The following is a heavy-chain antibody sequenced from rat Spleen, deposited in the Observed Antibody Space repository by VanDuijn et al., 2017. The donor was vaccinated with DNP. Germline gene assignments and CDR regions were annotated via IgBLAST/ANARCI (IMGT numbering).Heavy chain of an antibody. CDR1: RFTFNNYG. CDR3: ARHGGIRGAYVMDA. V-gene: IGHV5-29*01. Sequence: EVQLVESGGGLVQPGRSLKLSCVASRFTFNNYGMAWVRQAPTRGLEWVATMSYDGSNTYYRDSVKGRFTISRDNAKNTLYLQMDSLRSEDTATYYCARHGGIRGAYVMDAWGQGASVTVSS. CDR2: MSYDGSNT. J-gene: IGHJ4*01. D-gene: IGHD4-3*01.